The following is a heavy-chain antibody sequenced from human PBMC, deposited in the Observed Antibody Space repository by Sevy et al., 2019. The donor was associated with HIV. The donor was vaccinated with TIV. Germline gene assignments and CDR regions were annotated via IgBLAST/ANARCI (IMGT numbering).Heavy chain of an antibody. CDR1: GFTLSDYF. CDR2: VDQDGSQK. CDR3: ARELWPGDY. J-gene: IGHJ4*02. Sequence: GGSLRLSCAASGFTLSDYFMDWVRQAPGKGLEWVANVDQDGSQKNYVASVKGRFTVSRDNAKNSLYLQMNRLRVDDTAVYYCARELWPGDYWGQGTLVTVSS. V-gene: IGHV3-7*01. D-gene: IGHD2-21*01.